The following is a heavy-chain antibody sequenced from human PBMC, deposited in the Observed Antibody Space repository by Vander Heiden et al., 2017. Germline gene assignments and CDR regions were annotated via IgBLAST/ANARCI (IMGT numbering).Heavy chain of an antibody. CDR1: GFTFSPYT. D-gene: IGHD4-17*01. J-gene: IGHJ4*02. Sequence: EVQLAEPGGGLVQTGGSLKLSCTDSGFTFSPYTMRWVSQASGRGLEWVGRIRSKINRYATTYAASVKGRFTISRDDSKNTAYLQRKSLKTEDTAMYYCTRRPYGDYVEGGYWGQGTLVTVSS. CDR2: IRSKINRYAT. V-gene: IGHV3-73*01. CDR3: TRRPYGDYVEGGY.